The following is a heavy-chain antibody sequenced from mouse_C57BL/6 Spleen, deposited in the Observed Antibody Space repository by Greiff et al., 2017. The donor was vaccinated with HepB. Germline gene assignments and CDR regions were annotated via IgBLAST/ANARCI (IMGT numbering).Heavy chain of an antibody. CDR2: IHPNSGST. D-gene: IGHD1-1*01. J-gene: IGHJ2*01. CDR3: ARGGQVITTVVDY. Sequence: QVQLQQPGAELVKPGASVKLSCKASGYTFTSYWMHWVKQRPGQGLEWIGMIHPNSGSTNYNEKFKSKATLTVDKSSSTAYMQLSSLTSGDSAVYYCARGGQVITTVVDYWGQGTTLTVYS. CDR1: GYTFTSYW. V-gene: IGHV1-64*01.